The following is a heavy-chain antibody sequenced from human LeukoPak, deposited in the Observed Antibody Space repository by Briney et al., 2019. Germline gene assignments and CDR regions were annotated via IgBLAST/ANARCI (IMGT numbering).Heavy chain of an antibody. D-gene: IGHD3-16*02. V-gene: IGHV3-23*01. J-gene: IGHJ4*02. CDR2: ISGSGGST. CDR1: GFTFSSYA. Sequence: GGSLRLSCAASGFTFSSYAMSWVRQAPGKGLEWVSAISGSGGSTYYADSVKGRFTISRDNSKNTLYLQMNSLRAEDTAVYYCAKGEGAYVWGSYRPVYWGQGTLVTVSS. CDR3: AKGEGAYVWGSYRPVY.